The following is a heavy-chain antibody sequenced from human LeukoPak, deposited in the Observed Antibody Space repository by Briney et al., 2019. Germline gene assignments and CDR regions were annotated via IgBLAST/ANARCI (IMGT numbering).Heavy chain of an antibody. V-gene: IGHV3-23*01. CDR2: ISGSGGGT. Sequence: PGGSLRLSCAASRFTFNIYAMSWVRQAPGKGLEWVSSISGSGGGTFYASSVRGRFAISRGNSKHTVFLQMNGLRAEDTAIYYCAKWDENFYYMDVWGQGTTVTVSS. D-gene: IGHD1-26*01. CDR3: AKWDENFYYMDV. CDR1: RFTFNIYA. J-gene: IGHJ6*03.